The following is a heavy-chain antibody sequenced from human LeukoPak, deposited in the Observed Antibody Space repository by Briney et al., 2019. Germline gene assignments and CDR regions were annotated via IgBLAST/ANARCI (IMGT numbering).Heavy chain of an antibody. CDR1: GFTFDDYA. J-gene: IGHJ4*02. CDR3: AKAAGTLTPYFDY. D-gene: IGHD6-13*01. V-gene: IGHV3-9*01. Sequence: GGSLRLSCAASGFTFDDYAMHWVRQAPGKGLEWVSGISWNSGSIGYADSVKGRFTISRDNSKNSLYLQMNSLRTEDTALYYCAKAAGTLTPYFDYWGQGALVTVSS. CDR2: ISWNSGSI.